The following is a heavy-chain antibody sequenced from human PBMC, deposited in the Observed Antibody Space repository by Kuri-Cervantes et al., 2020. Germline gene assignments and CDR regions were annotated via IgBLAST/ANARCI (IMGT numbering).Heavy chain of an antibody. CDR1: GYTLSDHF. D-gene: IGHD3-16*01. CDR2: INPNSGHT. CDR3: AREVRVGGKYFDY. V-gene: IGHV1-2*06. J-gene: IGHJ4*02. Sequence: ASVKVSCKGSGYTLSDHFMHWVRQAPGQGLEWMGRINPNSGHTDSAQKFQGRATMTRDTSINTAYMGLSSLRSDDTAVYYCAREVRVGGKYFDYWGQGALVTVSS.